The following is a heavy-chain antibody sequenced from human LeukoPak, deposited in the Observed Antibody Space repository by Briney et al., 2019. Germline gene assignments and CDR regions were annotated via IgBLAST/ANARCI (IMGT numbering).Heavy chain of an antibody. Sequence: GGSLRLSCAASGFTFSSYEMNWVRQAPGKGLEWVSYISSSGSTIYYADSVKGRFTISRDNSKNTLYLQMNSLRAEDTAVYYCAKAKPTYDSSGYYLGRTAFDIWGQGTMVTVSS. CDR2: ISSSGSTI. V-gene: IGHV3-48*03. D-gene: IGHD3-22*01. CDR1: GFTFSSYE. CDR3: AKAKPTYDSSGYYLGRTAFDI. J-gene: IGHJ3*02.